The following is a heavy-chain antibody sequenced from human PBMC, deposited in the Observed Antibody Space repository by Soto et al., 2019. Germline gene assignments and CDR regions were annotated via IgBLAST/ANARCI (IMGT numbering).Heavy chain of an antibody. Sequence: GGSLGPSCAASGIPCSSYSKNWGRQAPGKGLGWVSYISCSSSTIYYADSVKGRFTIYRDNSKNTMYLQMNSLRAEDTAVYYCAKDGRKMYKSGILTGYLKPHDAFDIWGQGTMVTVSS. V-gene: IGHV3-48*01. CDR1: GIPCSSYS. J-gene: IGHJ3*02. D-gene: IGHD3-9*01. CDR2: ISCSSSTI. CDR3: AKDGRKMYKSGILTGYLKPHDAFDI.